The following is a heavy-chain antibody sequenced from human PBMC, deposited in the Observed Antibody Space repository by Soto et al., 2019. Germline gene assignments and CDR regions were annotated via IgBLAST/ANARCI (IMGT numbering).Heavy chain of an antibody. CDR1: GFSLSTSGMG. V-gene: IGHV2-5*02. Sequence: QITWKESGHTLVKPTQTLTLTCAFSGFSLSTSGMGVGWIRHPPEMALEWLALIYWGDDKRYSTSLKSSLTITKDTSKNQVVLTMTNMDPVDTATYYCAHTYDGDYGGGYFDYWGQGTLVTVSS. CDR2: IYWGDDK. D-gene: IGHD4-17*01. J-gene: IGHJ4*02. CDR3: AHTYDGDYGGGYFDY.